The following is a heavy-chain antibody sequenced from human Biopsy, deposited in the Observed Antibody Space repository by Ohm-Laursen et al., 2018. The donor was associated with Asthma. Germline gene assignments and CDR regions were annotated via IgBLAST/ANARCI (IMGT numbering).Heavy chain of an antibody. V-gene: IGHV3-15*01. CDR1: GFTFSNAW. CDR2: IKSKTDGGTT. CDR3: TTGFWWTFDY. J-gene: IGHJ4*02. Sequence: SLRLSCSASGFTFSNAWMSWVRQAPGKGLEWVGRIKSKTDGGTTDYAAPVKGRFTISRDDSKNTLYPQMNSLKTEDTAVYYCTTGFWWTFDYWGQGTLVTVSS. D-gene: IGHD3-16*01.